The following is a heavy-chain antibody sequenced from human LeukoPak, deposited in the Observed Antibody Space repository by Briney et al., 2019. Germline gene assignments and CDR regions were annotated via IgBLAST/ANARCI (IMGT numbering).Heavy chain of an antibody. J-gene: IGHJ4*01. D-gene: IGHD2-2*01. CDR2: INNIATHS. CDR1: GFTFTDSA. Sequence: PGGSLRLSCAGSGFTFTDSAINLVRQAPANVLERVSSINNIATHSYYAASVKGRFSISRDDAKNSVYLQMHSLRAEDTAIYYCARIGHDLYQTFDFWGNGNLNTVSS. V-gene: IGHV3-21*01. CDR3: ARIGHDLYQTFDF.